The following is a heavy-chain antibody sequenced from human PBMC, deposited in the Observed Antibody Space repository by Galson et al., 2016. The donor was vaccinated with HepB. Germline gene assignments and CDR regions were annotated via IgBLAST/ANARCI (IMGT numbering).Heavy chain of an antibody. J-gene: IGHJ4*02. D-gene: IGHD3-10*01. CDR2: IKEDGGEK. Sequence: SLRLSCAASEFTFSHYWMTWVRQAPGKGLEYVATIKEDGGEKYYVDSVKGRFTISRDNAKNSLYLQMNSLRAEDTAMYYCARDSGCSGRKGCYSDYWGQGILVTVSS. CDR3: ARDSGCSGRKGCYSDY. CDR1: EFTFSHYW. V-gene: IGHV3-7*01.